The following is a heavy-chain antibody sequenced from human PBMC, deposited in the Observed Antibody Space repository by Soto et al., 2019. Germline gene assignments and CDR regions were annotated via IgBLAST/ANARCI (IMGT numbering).Heavy chain of an antibody. V-gene: IGHV3-11*06. CDR3: ARARPGNCSGGSCSHFDY. CDR2: ISSSSSYT. D-gene: IGHD2-15*01. CDR1: GFTFSDYY. J-gene: IGHJ4*02. Sequence: QVQLVESGGGLVKPGGSLRLSCAASGFTFSDYYMSWIRQAPGKGLEWVSYISSSSSYTNYADSVKGRFTISRDNAKHSLYLQMNSLRAEDTAVYYCARARPGNCSGGSCSHFDYWGQGTLVTVSS.